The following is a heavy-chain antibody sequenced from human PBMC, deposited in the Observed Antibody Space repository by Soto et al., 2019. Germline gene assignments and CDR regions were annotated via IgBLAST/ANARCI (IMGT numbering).Heavy chain of an antibody. CDR3: ARSTPITIFGVVPFDY. Sequence: GASVKVSCKASGYTFTSYYMHWVLQAPGQGLEWMGIINPSGGSTSYAQKFQGRVTMTRDTSTSTVYMELSSLRSEDTAVYYCARSTPITIFGVVPFDYWGQGTLVTVSS. CDR1: GYTFTSYY. CDR2: INPSGGST. V-gene: IGHV1-46*03. D-gene: IGHD3-3*01. J-gene: IGHJ4*02.